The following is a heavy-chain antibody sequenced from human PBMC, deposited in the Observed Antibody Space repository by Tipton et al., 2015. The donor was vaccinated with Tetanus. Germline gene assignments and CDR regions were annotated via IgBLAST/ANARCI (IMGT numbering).Heavy chain of an antibody. V-gene: IGHV3-7*01. CDR2: IKEDGSVK. Sequence: SLRLSCAASGFSFSNYWMSWVRQAPGKGPEWVANIKEDGSVKGYVDSVKGRFTISRDNAKNSLSLQMSSLRGEDTAVYYCARERGYSSGWYYFDYWGQGTLVTVSS. J-gene: IGHJ4*02. CDR3: ARERGYSSGWYYFDY. D-gene: IGHD6-19*01. CDR1: GFSFSNYW.